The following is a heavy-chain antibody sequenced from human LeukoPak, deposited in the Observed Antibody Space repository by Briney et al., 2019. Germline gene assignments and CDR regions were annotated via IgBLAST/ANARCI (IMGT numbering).Heavy chain of an antibody. Sequence: GGSLRLSCAASGLTFSNYWMTWVRQAPGKGLEWVANIKEDGGEKYYVDSVKGRFTISRDNAKNSLYLHMNSLRAEDTAVYYCARAPYYDFLTPSYYYYAMDVWGKGTTVTVSS. CDR2: IKEDGGEK. D-gene: IGHD3-9*01. V-gene: IGHV3-7*03. CDR1: GLTFSNYW. J-gene: IGHJ6*04. CDR3: ARAPYYDFLTPSYYYYAMDV.